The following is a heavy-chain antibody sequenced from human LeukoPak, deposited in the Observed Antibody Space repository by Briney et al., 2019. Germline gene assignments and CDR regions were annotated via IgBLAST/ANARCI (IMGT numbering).Heavy chain of an antibody. D-gene: IGHD1-14*01. CDR3: HKEPGLPKFKYYYHYYLDV. J-gene: IGHJ6*03. V-gene: IGHV3-30*02. CDR1: GFTFSSYG. Sequence: PGGSLRLSCAASGFTFSSYGMHWVRQAPGKGLEWGAFIRYDGSNKYYAESVKGRFTIARDNSKNTLYLQMNSRMTEDTAVDYCHKEPGLPKFKYYYHYYLDVWGKGTTVTVSS. CDR2: IRYDGSNK.